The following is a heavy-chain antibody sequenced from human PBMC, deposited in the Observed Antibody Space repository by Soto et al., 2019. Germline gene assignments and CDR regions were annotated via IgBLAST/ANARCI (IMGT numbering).Heavy chain of an antibody. CDR1: GGTFSSYA. V-gene: IGHV1-69*01. Sequence: QVQLVQSGAEVKKPGSSVKVSCKASGGTFSSYAISWVRQAPGQGLEWMGGIIPIFGTANYAQKFQGRVTITADESTSXXXMELSSLXSXXXXXXYCARGEWELLGXXQHWGQGT. CDR3: ARGEWELLGXXQH. D-gene: IGHD1-26*01. J-gene: IGHJ1*01. CDR2: IIPIFGTA.